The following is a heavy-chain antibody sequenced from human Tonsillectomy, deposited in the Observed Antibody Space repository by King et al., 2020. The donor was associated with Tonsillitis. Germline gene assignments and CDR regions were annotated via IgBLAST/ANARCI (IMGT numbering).Heavy chain of an antibody. V-gene: IGHV3-11*01. CDR3: AVEAPLNSGSSE. CDR1: GFTFSDFF. CDR2: ISSSSHTI. Sequence: VQLVESGGGLAKPGGSLRLSCAASGFTFSDFFMSWIRQAPGKGLEWISYISSSSHTIFYADSVKGRFTISRYNAKNSLYLQMNSLRAEDTALYYCAVEAPLNSGSSEWGRGTLVTVSS. D-gene: IGHD1-26*01. J-gene: IGHJ2*01.